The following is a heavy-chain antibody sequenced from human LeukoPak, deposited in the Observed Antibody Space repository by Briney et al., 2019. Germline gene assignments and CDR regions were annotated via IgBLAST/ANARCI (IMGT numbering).Heavy chain of an antibody. CDR2: INPSGGST. Sequence: GASVKVSCKASGYTFTSYYMHWVRQAPGQGLEWMGIINPSGGSTSYAQKFQGRVTMTRDMSTSTVYMELSSLRSEDTAVYYCARGLGRYYDSSGYYSNWFDPWGQGTLVTVSS. CDR1: GYTFTSYY. J-gene: IGHJ5*02. V-gene: IGHV1-46*01. D-gene: IGHD3-22*01. CDR3: ARGLGRYYDSSGYYSNWFDP.